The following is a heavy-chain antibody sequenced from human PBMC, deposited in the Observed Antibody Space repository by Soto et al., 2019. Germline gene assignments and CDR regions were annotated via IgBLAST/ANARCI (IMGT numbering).Heavy chain of an antibody. CDR1: GFTFSNYW. CDR3: ARARGGSGSYYYFDN. D-gene: IGHD3-22*01. Sequence: PGGSLRLSCVASGFTFSNYWMSWVRQAPGKALQWVANINRAGRDKDYVESLKGRFTISTDNAENSLYREMNTLRAEDTAVYYCARARGGSGSYYYFDNWGQGTLVTVSS. CDR2: INRAGRDK. J-gene: IGHJ4*02. V-gene: IGHV3-7*03.